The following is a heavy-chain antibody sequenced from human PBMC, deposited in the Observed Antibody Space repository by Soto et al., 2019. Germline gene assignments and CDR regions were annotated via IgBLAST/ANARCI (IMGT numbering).Heavy chain of an antibody. V-gene: IGHV1-69*12. CDR3: ASLGKRWLQDYWYFDL. Sequence: QVQLVQSGAEVKKPGSSVKVSCKASGGTFSSYAISWVRQAPGQGLEWMGGIIPIFGTANYAQKFQGRVTITADESTSTAYMELSSLRSEDTAVYYCASLGKRWLQDYWYFDLCGRGTLVTVSS. D-gene: IGHD5-12*01. J-gene: IGHJ2*01. CDR2: IIPIFGTA. CDR1: GGTFSSYA.